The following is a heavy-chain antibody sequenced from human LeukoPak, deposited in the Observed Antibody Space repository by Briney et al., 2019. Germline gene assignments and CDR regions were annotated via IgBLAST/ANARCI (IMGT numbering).Heavy chain of an antibody. CDR3: AREVIAVAGTLDY. D-gene: IGHD6-19*01. J-gene: IGHJ4*02. V-gene: IGHV1-69*04. CDR1: GYTFSSYA. Sequence: SVKVSCKASGYTFSSYAISWVRQAPGQGLEWMGRIIPILGIANYAQKSQGRVTITADKSTSTAYMELSSLRSEDTAVYYCAREVIAVAGTLDYWGQGTLVTVSS. CDR2: IIPILGIA.